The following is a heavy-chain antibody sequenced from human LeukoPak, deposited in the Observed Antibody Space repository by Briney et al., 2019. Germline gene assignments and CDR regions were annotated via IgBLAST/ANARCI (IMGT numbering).Heavy chain of an antibody. J-gene: IGHJ4*02. V-gene: IGHV1-2*02. CDR2: INPNSGGT. Sequence: ASVKVSCKASGYIFTAYHMHWVRQAPGQGLEWVGWINPNSGGTHYAPKFQGRVTMTRDTSTSTVYMELSSLRSEDTAVYYCARDGGGSYDFDYWGQGTLVTVSS. CDR3: ARDGGGSYDFDY. CDR1: GYIFTAYH. D-gene: IGHD1-26*01.